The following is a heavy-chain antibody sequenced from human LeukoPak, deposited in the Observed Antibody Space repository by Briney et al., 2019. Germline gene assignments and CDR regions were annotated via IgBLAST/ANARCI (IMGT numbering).Heavy chain of an antibody. CDR2: IYHSGST. D-gene: IGHD3-10*01. CDR3: ARDTTYYYGSGSYYNRHDAFDI. CDR1: GGSISSGGYS. V-gene: IGHV4-30-2*01. J-gene: IGHJ3*02. Sequence: PSETLSLTCAVSGGSISSGGYSWSWIRQPPGKGLEWIGYIYHSGSTYYNPSLKSRVTISVDRSKNQFSLKLSSVTAADTAVYYCARDTTYYYGSGSYYNRHDAFDIWGQGTMVTVSS.